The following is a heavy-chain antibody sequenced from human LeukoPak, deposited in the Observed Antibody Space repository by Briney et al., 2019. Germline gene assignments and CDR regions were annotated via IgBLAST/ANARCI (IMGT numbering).Heavy chain of an antibody. CDR3: ARGAAGYSYG. J-gene: IGHJ4*02. V-gene: IGHV4-59*01. CDR2: IYYSGST. D-gene: IGHD5-18*01. CDR1: TASISSYY. Sequence: SETLSLTCSVSTASISSYYWSWIRQHPGKGLEWIGYIYYSGSTYYNPSLKSRVTISVDTSKNQFSLWLSSVTAADTAVYYCARGAAGYSYGWGQGTLVTVSS.